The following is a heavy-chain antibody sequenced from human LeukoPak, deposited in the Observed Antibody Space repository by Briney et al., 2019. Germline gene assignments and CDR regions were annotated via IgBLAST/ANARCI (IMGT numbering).Heavy chain of an antibody. J-gene: IGHJ4*02. CDR2: IYYSGST. D-gene: IGHD6-13*01. Sequence: SETLSLTCTVSGGSISSSRYYWGWIRQPPGKGLEWIGSIYYSGSTYYNPSLKSRVTISVDTSKNQFSLKLSSVTAADTAVYYCARHASLAAADFFWGQGTLVTVSS. V-gene: IGHV4-39*01. CDR1: GGSISSSRYY. CDR3: ARHASLAAADFF.